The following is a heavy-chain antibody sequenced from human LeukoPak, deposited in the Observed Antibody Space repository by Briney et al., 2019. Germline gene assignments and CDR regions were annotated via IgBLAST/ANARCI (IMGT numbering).Heavy chain of an antibody. CDR1: GGSISSYY. CDR2: IYYSGST. J-gene: IGHJ3*02. CDR3: ARDRGSSSSGFDAFDI. D-gene: IGHD6-13*01. V-gene: IGHV4-59*01. Sequence: PSETLSLTCTVSGGSISSYYWSWIRQPPGKGLEWIGYIYYSGSTNYNPSLKSRVTISADTSKNQFSLKPSSVTAADTAVYYCARDRGSSSSGFDAFDIWGQGTMVTVSS.